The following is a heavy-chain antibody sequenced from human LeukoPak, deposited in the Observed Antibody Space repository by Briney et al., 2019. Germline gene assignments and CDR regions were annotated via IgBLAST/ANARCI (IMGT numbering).Heavy chain of an antibody. CDR1: GGSFSGYY. CDR3: ARGSPRRIVVITAQPSPPFDY. D-gene: IGHD3-22*01. J-gene: IGHJ4*02. V-gene: IGHV4-34*01. Sequence: PSETPSLTCAVYGGSFSGYYWSWIRQPPGKGLEWIGEINHSGCTNYNPSLKSRVTISVDTSKNQFSLKLSSVTAADTAVYYCARGSPRRIVVITAQPSPPFDYWGQGTLVTVSS. CDR2: INHSGCT.